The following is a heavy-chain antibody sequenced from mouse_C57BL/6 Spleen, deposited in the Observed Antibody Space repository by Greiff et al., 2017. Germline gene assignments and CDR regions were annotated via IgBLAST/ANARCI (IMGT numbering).Heavy chain of an antibody. Sequence: QVQLQQPGTELVKPGASVKLSCKASGYTFTSYWMHWVKQRPGQGLEWIGNINPSNGGTNYNEKFKSKATLTVDKSSTTAYMQLSSLTSEDSAVYYCARDDGYFHWYFEVWGTGTTVTVSS. D-gene: IGHD2-3*01. CDR1: GYTFTSYW. V-gene: IGHV1-53*01. J-gene: IGHJ1*03. CDR2: INPSNGGT. CDR3: ARDDGYFHWYFEV.